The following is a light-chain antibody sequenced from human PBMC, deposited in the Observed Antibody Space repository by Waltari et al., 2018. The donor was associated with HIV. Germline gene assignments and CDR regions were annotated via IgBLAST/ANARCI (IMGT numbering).Light chain of an antibody. Sequence: SYELTQPSSVSVSPGQTTRITCSGDVLAKSYARWFQQKPVQAPVVMIYKDNERPSGIPERFSGSSSGTTVTLTISGAQIEDEADYYCYSAADNMGVFGGGTKLTVL. CDR3: YSAADNMGV. J-gene: IGLJ3*02. CDR2: KDN. CDR1: VLAKSY. V-gene: IGLV3-27*01.